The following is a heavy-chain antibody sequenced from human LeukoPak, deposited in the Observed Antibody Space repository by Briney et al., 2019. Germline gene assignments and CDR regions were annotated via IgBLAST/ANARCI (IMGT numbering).Heavy chain of an antibody. D-gene: IGHD2-21*02. CDR3: ARTHVVVVTTITRYYYYMDV. Sequence: GSSVKVSCKASGGTISTFAISWVRQAPGQGLEWMGGIIPILQTADYAQKFQGRVTITADESTNTAYMELSSLRSEDTAVYYCARTHVVVVTTITRYYYYMDVWGNGTAVTISS. J-gene: IGHJ6*03. CDR1: GGTISTFA. CDR2: IIPILQTA. V-gene: IGHV1-69*01.